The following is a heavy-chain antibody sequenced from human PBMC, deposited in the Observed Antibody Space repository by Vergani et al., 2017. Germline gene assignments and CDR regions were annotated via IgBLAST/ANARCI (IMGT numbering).Heavy chain of an antibody. V-gene: IGHV3-30*02. CDR2: IGYDGRIK. Sequence: QVQLVETGGGVVQPGGSLRLYCATSGFSFNTYGAHWVRQAPGKGLEWVAFIGYDGRIKYNVDSVKGRFTISRDTSKKPLSLQMRSLRADDTAVYYCAKDGRENSDYGYFDYWVQGTLVTVSS. CDR3: AKDGRENSDYGYFDY. CDR1: GFSFNTYG. D-gene: IGHD4-17*01. J-gene: IGHJ4*02.